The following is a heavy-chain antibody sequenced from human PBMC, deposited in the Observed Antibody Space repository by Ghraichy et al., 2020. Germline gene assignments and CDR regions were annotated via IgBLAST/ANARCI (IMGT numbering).Heavy chain of an antibody. CDR1: GFTFSSYA. CDR2: ISYDGSNK. Sequence: GGSLRLSCAASGFTFSSYAMHWVRQAPGKGLEWVAVISYDGSNKYYADSVKGRFTISRDNSKNTLYLQMNSLRAEDTAVYYCARVWIQLWSYFDYWGRGTLVTVSS. D-gene: IGHD5-18*01. J-gene: IGHJ4*02. V-gene: IGHV3-30*04. CDR3: ARVWIQLWSYFDY.